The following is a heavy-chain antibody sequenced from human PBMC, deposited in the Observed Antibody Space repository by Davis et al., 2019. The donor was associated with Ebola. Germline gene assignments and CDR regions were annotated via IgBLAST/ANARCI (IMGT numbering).Heavy chain of an antibody. CDR3: AREGTNSQGRGLDV. CDR1: GGSISYYF. Sequence: PSETLSLTCSVSGGSISYYFWSWIRQPAGKGLEWIGRIYNDGSTNYNPSLRSRVTISVDTSKNQFSLFLTSVTAADTAVYYCAREGTNSQGRGLDVWGQGTTVTVSS. D-gene: IGHD2-8*01. CDR2: IYNDGST. V-gene: IGHV4-4*07. J-gene: IGHJ6*02.